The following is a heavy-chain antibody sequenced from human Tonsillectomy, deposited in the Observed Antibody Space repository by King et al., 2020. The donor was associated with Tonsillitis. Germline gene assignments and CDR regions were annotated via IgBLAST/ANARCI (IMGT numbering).Heavy chain of an antibody. J-gene: IGHJ4*02. CDR3: AEDHRRALAGAPFLDH. CDR2: INWDGSRA. V-gene: IGHV3-43D*03. CDR1: GFTFDDHA. D-gene: IGHD6-19*01. Sequence: VQLVESGGLVVQPGGSLRLSCAASGFTFDDHAMHWVRQAPGKGLEWVCLINWDGSRAYYADSVQGRFTVSRDDSTNSLHLQMNSLRVEDTALYYCAEDHRRALAGAPFLDHWGQGTLVTVSS.